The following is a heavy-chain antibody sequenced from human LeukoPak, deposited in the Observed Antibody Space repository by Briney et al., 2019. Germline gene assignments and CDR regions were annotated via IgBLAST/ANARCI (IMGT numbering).Heavy chain of an antibody. CDR2: IYYSGST. V-gene: IGHV4-59*01. J-gene: IGHJ4*02. CDR3: AREGRWLHD. Sequence: PSETLSLTCTVSGGSISSYYWSWIRQPPGKGLEWIGYIYYSGSTNYNPSLKSRVTISVDTSKNQLSLKLSSVTAADTAVYYCAREGRWLHDWGQGTLVTVSS. D-gene: IGHD5-24*01. CDR1: GGSISSYY.